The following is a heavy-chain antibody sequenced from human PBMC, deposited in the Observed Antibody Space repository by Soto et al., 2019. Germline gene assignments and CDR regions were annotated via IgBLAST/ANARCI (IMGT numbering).Heavy chain of an antibody. J-gene: IGHJ4*02. V-gene: IGHV3-23*01. D-gene: IGHD3-3*01. CDR2: ISGSGGNT. CDR1: GFSSSSYA. Sequence: TGGSLRLSCAVSGFSSSSYAMAWVRQAPGKGLEWVSAISGSGGNTYYADSAKGRFTISRDNSKNTLYLQMNSLRAEDTAVYYSARHPPYDFWREFDYWGQGILVTVSS. CDR3: ARHPPYDFWREFDY.